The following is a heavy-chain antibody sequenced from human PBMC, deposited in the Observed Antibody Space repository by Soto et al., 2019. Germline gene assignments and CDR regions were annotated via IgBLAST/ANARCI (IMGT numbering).Heavy chain of an antibody. Sequence: PSETLSLTCTVSGGSISSGGYYWSWIRQHPGKGLEWIGYIYYSGSTYYNPSLKSRVTVSVDTSKNQFSLKLSSVTAADTAGYYCARHPSDFWFDPWGQGTLVTVSS. CDR1: GGSISSGGYY. CDR2: IYYSGST. V-gene: IGHV4-39*01. D-gene: IGHD2-21*02. J-gene: IGHJ5*02. CDR3: ARHPSDFWFDP.